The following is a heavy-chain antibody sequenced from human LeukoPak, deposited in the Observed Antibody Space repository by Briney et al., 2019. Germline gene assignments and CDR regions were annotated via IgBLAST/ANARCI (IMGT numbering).Heavy chain of an antibody. CDR1: GFTFSSYW. V-gene: IGHV3-7*01. Sequence: QTGGSLRLSCVASGFTFSSYWMSWVRQAPGKGLEWVANIKQDGSEKYYVDSLKGRFTISRDNAKNSLYLQMNSLRAEDTAVYYCARDLGDFWSGYYPLFWYWGQGTLVTVSS. D-gene: IGHD3-3*01. J-gene: IGHJ4*02. CDR2: IKQDGSEK. CDR3: ARDLGDFWSGYYPLFWY.